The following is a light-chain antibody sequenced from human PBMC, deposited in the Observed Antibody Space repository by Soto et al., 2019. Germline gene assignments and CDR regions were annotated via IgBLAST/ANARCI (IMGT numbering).Light chain of an antibody. CDR3: QQHSNWPPA. CDR1: QLISSY. V-gene: IGKV3-11*01. CDR2: DAS. Sequence: VLTQSPDTLSLSPGERAILSCRASQLISSYLAWYQHRPGQAPRLLIEDASNRATGIPARFSGSGSGTDFTLTISSLEPEDFAVYYCQQHSNWPPAFGKGTKV. J-gene: IGKJ1*01.